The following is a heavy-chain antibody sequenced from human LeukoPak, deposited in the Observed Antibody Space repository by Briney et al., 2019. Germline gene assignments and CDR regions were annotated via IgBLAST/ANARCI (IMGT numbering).Heavy chain of an antibody. J-gene: IGHJ4*02. Sequence: GGSLRLSCAASGFTFSSYAMHWVRQAPGKGLEWVAVISYDGSNKYYADSVKGRFTISRDNSKNTLYLQMNSLRAEDTAVYYCARPYDFWSGYYAYWGQGTLVTVSS. V-gene: IGHV3-30-3*01. CDR2: ISYDGSNK. CDR3: ARPYDFWSGYYAY. D-gene: IGHD3-3*01. CDR1: GFTFSSYA.